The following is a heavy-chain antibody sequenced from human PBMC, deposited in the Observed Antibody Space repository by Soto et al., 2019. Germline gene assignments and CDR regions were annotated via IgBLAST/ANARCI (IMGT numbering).Heavy chain of an antibody. CDR3: ARAPPLKYTYGLRGAFDI. CDR2: MYYSGGT. V-gene: IGHV4-59*08. CDR1: GGSLTGYY. Sequence: PSETLSLTCRVSGGSLTGYYWSWIRQPPGKGLEWIGYMYYSGGTNYSPSLKSRATISVDTSKNQFSLKLSSVTAADTAVYYCARAPPLKYTYGLRGAFDIWGQGTMVTVSS. D-gene: IGHD5-18*01. J-gene: IGHJ3*02.